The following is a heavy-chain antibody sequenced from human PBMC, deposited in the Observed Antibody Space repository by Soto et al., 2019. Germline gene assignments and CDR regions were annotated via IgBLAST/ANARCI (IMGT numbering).Heavy chain of an antibody. CDR2: INTNTGNP. CDR1: GYTFTSYA. J-gene: IGHJ4*02. V-gene: IGHV7-4-1*01. D-gene: IGHD3-3*01. CDR3: ARSTIFGVVSNPYFDY. Sequence: ASVKVSCKASGYTFTSYAMNWVRQAPGQRLEWMGWINTNTGNPTYAQGFTGRFVFSLDTSVSTAYLQICSLKAEDTAVYYCARSTIFGVVSNPYFDYWGQGTLVTVSS.